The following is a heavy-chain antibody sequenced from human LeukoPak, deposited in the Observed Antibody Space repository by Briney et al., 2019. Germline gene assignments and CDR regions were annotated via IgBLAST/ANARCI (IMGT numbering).Heavy chain of an antibody. CDR1: GGSISSSNW. J-gene: IGHJ4*02. Sequence: SGTLSLTCAVSGGSISSSNWWSWVRQPPGKGLGWIGEIYHSGSTNYNPSLKSRVTISVDKSKNQFSLKLSSVTAADTAVYYCARSHYYGWLRNFDYWDQGTLVTVSS. CDR2: IYHSGST. D-gene: IGHD3-10*01. V-gene: IGHV4-4*02. CDR3: ARSHYYGWLRNFDY.